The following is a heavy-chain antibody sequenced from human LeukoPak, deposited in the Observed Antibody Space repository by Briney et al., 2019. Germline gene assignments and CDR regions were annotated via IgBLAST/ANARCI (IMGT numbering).Heavy chain of an antibody. J-gene: IGHJ4*02. D-gene: IGHD3-22*01. CDR1: GGSISSYY. CDR3: ARGQFDSSGYYYGFDY. Sequence: SETLSPTCTVSGGSISSYYWSWLRQPPGKGLEWIGYIYYSGSTNYNPSLKSRITISVDTSKNQFSLKLSSVTAADTAVYYCARGQFDSSGYYYGFDYWGQGTLVTVSS. CDR2: IYYSGST. V-gene: IGHV4-59*01.